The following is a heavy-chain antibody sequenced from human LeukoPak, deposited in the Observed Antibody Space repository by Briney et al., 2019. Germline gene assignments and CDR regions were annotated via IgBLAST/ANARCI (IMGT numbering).Heavy chain of an antibody. J-gene: IGHJ4*02. Sequence: SETLSLTCTVSGGSISSYYWSWIRQPPGKGLEWIGYIYYSGSTNYNPSLKSRVTISVDTSKHQFSLKLSSVTAADTAVYYCARHRGDGYNWDYWGQGALVTVSS. CDR3: ARHRGDGYNWDY. CDR1: GGSISSYY. V-gene: IGHV4-59*08. D-gene: IGHD5-24*01. CDR2: IYYSGST.